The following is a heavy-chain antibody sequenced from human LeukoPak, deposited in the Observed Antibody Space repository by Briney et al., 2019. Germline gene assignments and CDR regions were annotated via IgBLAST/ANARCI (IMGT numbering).Heavy chain of an antibody. CDR3: ARGAVYYYYMDV. CDR1: GGSISSYY. J-gene: IGHJ6*03. V-gene: IGHV4-59*01. CDR2: IYYSGST. Sequence: SETLSLTCTVSGGSISSYYWSWIRQPPGKGLEWIGYIYYSGSTNYNPPLKSRVTISVDTSKNQFSLKLSSVTAADTAVYYCARGAVYYYYMDVWGKGTTVTVSS. D-gene: IGHD6-19*01.